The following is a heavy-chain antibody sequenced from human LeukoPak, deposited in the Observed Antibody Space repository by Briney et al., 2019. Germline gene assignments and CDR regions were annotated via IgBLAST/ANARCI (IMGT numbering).Heavy chain of an antibody. CDR3: AREVEYAFDI. CDR2: ISGSGGST. V-gene: IGHV3-23*01. CDR1: GFTFSSYA. Sequence: PGGSLRLSCAASGFTFSSYAMSWVRQAPGKGLEWVSAISGSGGSTYYADSVKGRFTISRDNAKNSLYLQMNSLRAEDTAVYYCAREVEYAFDIWGQGTMVTVSS. J-gene: IGHJ3*02.